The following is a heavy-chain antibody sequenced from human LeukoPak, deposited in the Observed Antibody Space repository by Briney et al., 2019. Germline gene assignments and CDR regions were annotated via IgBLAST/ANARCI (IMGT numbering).Heavy chain of an antibody. Sequence: SETLSLTCSVSGGFISSGGYYWSWLRQPAGKGLEWIGRIYTGGSTNYNPSLKSRVTMSVDTSKNQFSLKLTSVTAADTAVYYCARISTVTTAFDIWGQGTLVTVSS. CDR3: ARISTVTTAFDI. CDR1: GGFISSGGYY. J-gene: IGHJ5*02. D-gene: IGHD4-11*01. V-gene: IGHV4-61*02. CDR2: IYTGGST.